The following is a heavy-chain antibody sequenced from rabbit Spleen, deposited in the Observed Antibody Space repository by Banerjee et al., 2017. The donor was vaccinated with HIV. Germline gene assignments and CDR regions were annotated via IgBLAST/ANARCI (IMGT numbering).Heavy chain of an antibody. Sequence: LEESGGGLVKPGGTLTLTCTVSGFSFSSNWICWVRQAPGKGLEWIGYIDPIFGSTVYASWAKGRFTISKTSSTTVTLQMTSLTAADTATYFCARSMYPGGSDYGLTVLDLWGQGTLVTVS. CDR3: ARSMYPGGSDYGLTVLDL. J-gene: IGHJ3*01. V-gene: IGHV1S45*01. CDR2: IDPIFGST. D-gene: IGHD8-1*01. CDR1: GFSFSSNW.